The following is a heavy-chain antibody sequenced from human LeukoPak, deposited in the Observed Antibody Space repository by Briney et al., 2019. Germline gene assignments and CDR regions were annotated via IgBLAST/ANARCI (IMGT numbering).Heavy chain of an antibody. CDR2: INPNSGGT. J-gene: IGHJ5*02. D-gene: IGHD6-13*01. CDR1: GYTFTGYY. Sequence: GASVKVSCKASGYTFTGYYMHWVRQAPGQGLEWIGWINPNSGGTNYAQKFQGRVTMTRDTSISTAYMELSRLRSDDTAVYYCATDSSSSNWLDPWGQGTLVTVSS. CDR3: ATDSSSSNWLDP. V-gene: IGHV1-2*02.